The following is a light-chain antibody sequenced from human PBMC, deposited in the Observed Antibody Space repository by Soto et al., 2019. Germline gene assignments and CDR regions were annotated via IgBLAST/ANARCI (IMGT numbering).Light chain of an antibody. J-gene: IGLJ1*01. CDR2: GVN. Sequence: QSVLTQPPSASGSPGQSVTISCTGTSSDVGGYNYVSWYQQHPGKAPKLMIYGVNKRPSGVPDRFSGSESGNTASLTVSGLQDEDEADYYCSSCAGSNNVFGTGTKVTVL. CDR1: SSDVGGYNY. CDR3: SSCAGSNNV. V-gene: IGLV2-8*01.